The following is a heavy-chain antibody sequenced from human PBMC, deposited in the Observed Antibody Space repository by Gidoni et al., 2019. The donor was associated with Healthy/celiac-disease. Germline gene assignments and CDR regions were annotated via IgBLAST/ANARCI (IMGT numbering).Heavy chain of an antibody. CDR3: ASRTRTYYYYGMDV. Sequence: EVQLVESGGGLIQPGGSLRLSCAASGFTVSSHYMSWVRQAPGKGLEWVSVIYSGGSTYYADSVKGRFTISRDNSKNTLYLQMNSLRAEDTAVYYCASRTRTYYYYGMDVWGQGTTVTVSS. V-gene: IGHV3-53*01. J-gene: IGHJ6*02. CDR2: IYSGGST. CDR1: GFTVSSHY.